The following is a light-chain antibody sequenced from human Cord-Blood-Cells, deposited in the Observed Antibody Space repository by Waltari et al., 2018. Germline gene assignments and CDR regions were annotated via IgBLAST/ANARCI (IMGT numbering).Light chain of an antibody. CDR1: SSDAGSYHL. CDR2: KGS. V-gene: IGLV2-23*01. Sequence: QSALTQHASVPGSPGPYITISRTATSSDAGSYHLASWYQQPPGKAPKLLIYKGSKRPSGVSNLFSGSKSGNTASLTISGLQAEDEADYYCCSYAGSSTFVFGTGTKVTVL. CDR3: CSYAGSSTFV. J-gene: IGLJ1*01.